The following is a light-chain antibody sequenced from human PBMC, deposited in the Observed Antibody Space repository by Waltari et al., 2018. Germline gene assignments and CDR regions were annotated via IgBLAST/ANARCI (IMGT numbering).Light chain of an antibody. CDR2: SVT. Sequence: IQMTQTPPPLPAALRDRVTNTCWASEASMHFLNWFQQKPGRAPKLLIYSVTSLQAGVPSRFSGSGSGTNFTLTISSLQPEDFATYYCQQSYGTPPTCGQGTKVEVK. CDR3: QQSYGTPPT. J-gene: IGKJ1*01. V-gene: IGKV1-39*01. CDR1: EASMHF.